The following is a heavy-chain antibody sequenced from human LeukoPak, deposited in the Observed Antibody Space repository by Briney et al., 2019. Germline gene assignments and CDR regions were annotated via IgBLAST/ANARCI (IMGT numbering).Heavy chain of an antibody. Sequence: SETLSLTCAVYGGSFSGYYWSWIRQPPGKGLEWIGEISHSGSTNYNPSLKSRVTISVDTSKNQFSLKLSSVTAADTAVCYCARAVRGYSPRSYYYGMDVWGQGTTVTVSS. CDR2: ISHSGST. V-gene: IGHV4-34*01. D-gene: IGHD5-18*01. J-gene: IGHJ6*02. CDR1: GGSFSGYY. CDR3: ARAVRGYSPRSYYYGMDV.